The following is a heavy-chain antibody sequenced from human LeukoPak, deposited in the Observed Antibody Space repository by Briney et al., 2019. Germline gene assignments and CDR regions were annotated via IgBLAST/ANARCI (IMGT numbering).Heavy chain of an antibody. J-gene: IGHJ3*02. V-gene: IGHV3-64D*06. CDR1: GFTLSSYA. CDR3: VKDPGHDDAFDI. CDR2: ISSNGGST. Sequence: GGSLRLSCSASGFTLSSYAMHWVRKAPGKGLDYVSAISSNGGSTYYADSVKGRFTFSSDNSKNTLYLQMSSLRAEDTAVYYCVKDPGHDDAFDIWGQGTMVTVSS.